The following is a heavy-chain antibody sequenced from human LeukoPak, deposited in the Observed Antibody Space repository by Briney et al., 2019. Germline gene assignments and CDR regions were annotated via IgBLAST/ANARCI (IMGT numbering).Heavy chain of an antibody. Sequence: SETLSLTCTVSGGSISTYSWSWIRQPPGKGLEWVGYIYYSGNTNYNPSLKSRVTISVHTTNNQFSLKLSSVTAADTAMYYCAGSGYSSGYLFDYWGQGTLVTVSS. D-gene: IGHD5-18*01. V-gene: IGHV4-59*01. CDR2: IYYSGNT. CDR3: AGSGYSSGYLFDY. J-gene: IGHJ4*02. CDR1: GGSISTYS.